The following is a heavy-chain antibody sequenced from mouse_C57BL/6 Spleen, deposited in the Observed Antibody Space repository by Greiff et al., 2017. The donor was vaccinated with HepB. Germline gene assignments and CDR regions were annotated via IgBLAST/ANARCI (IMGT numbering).Heavy chain of an antibody. Sequence: QVQLKESGPELVKPGASVKISCKASGYAFSSSWMNWVKQRPGKGLEWIGRIYPGDGDTNYNGKFKGKATLTADKSSSTAYMQLSSLTSEDSAVYFCARGDLFDYWGQGTTLTVSS. CDR3: ARGDLFDY. CDR2: IYPGDGDT. CDR1: GYAFSSSW. V-gene: IGHV1-82*01. J-gene: IGHJ2*01.